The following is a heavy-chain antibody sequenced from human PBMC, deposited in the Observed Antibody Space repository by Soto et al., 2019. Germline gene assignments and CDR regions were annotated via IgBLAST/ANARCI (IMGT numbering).Heavy chain of an antibody. D-gene: IGHD6-6*01. CDR2: IGTAGDT. CDR1: GFTFSSYD. Sequence: PGGSLRLSCAASGFTFSSYDMHWVRQATGKGLEWVSAIGTAGDTYYPGSVKGRFTISRENAKNSLYLQMNSLRAGDTAVYYCARVHSSSPKAYGMDVWGQGTTVTVS. CDR3: ARVHSSSPKAYGMDV. V-gene: IGHV3-13*01. J-gene: IGHJ6*02.